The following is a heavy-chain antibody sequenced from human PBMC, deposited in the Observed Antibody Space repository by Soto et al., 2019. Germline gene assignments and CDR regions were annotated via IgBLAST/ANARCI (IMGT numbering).Heavy chain of an antibody. D-gene: IGHD1-26*01. J-gene: IGHJ4*02. CDR3: ATSGGKWELDFDY. CDR2: FDPEDGET. Sequence: ASVKVSCKVSGYTLTELSMHWVRQAPGKGLEWMGGFDPEDGETIYAQKFQGRVTITEDTSTDTAYMELSSLRSEDTAVYYCATSGGKWELDFDYWGQGTLVTVSS. CDR1: GYTLTELS. V-gene: IGHV1-24*01.